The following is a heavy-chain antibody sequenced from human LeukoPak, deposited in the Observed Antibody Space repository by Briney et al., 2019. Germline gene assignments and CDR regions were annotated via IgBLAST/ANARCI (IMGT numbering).Heavy chain of an antibody. D-gene: IGHD1-26*01. CDR2: IYPGDSGP. Sequence: GESRQISCKVSGSSFTSYCIGGARRLRGRGREGRGIIYPGDSGPTYSPSFQGQVTISVHKSINTAYLQWSSLQASDTAMYYCGMSGDRVPLQDDVFDVWGQGTMVTVST. V-gene: IGHV5-51*01. CDR3: GMSGDRVPLQDDVFDV. J-gene: IGHJ3*01. CDR1: GSSFTSYC.